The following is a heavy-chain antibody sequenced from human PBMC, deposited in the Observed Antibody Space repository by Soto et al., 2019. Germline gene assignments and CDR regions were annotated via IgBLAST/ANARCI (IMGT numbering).Heavy chain of an antibody. CDR3: ARPPSGSFEHRPPAPWFDP. Sequence: GASVKVSCKASGGTFSSYAISWVRQAPGQGLEWMGGIIPIFGTANYAQKFQGRVTITADESTSTAYMELSSLRSEDTAVYYCARPPSGSFEHRPPAPWFDPWGQGTLVTVSS. J-gene: IGHJ5*02. CDR1: GGTFSSYA. D-gene: IGHD1-26*01. V-gene: IGHV1-69*13. CDR2: IIPIFGTA.